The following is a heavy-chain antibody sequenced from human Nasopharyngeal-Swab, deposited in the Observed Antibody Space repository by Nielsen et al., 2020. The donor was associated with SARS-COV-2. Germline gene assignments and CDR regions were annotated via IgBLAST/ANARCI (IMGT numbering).Heavy chain of an antibody. CDR3: ARDGGQWAFDI. CDR2: IYYSGST. J-gene: IGHJ3*02. V-gene: IGHV4-59*13. CDR1: GGSISSYY. Sequence: SETLSLTCTVSGGSISSYYWSWIRQSPGKGLEWIGYIYYSGSTNYNPSLKSRVTILVDTSKNQFSLKLSSVTAADTAVYYCARDGGQWAFDIWGQGTMVTVSS. D-gene: IGHD6-19*01.